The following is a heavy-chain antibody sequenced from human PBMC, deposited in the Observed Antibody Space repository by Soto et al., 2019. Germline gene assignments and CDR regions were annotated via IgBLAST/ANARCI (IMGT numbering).Heavy chain of an antibody. CDR2: IYYSGST. CDR3: ARVMYWTNYYYGMDV. V-gene: IGHV4-31*03. J-gene: IGHJ6*02. Sequence: SETLSLSCTVSGGSISSGGYYWSWIRQPPGKGLEWIGYIYYSGSTYYNPSLKSRVTISVDTSKNQFSLKLSSVTAADTAVYYCARVMYWTNYYYGMDVWGQGTTVTVSS. CDR1: GGSISSGGYY. D-gene: IGHD2-15*01.